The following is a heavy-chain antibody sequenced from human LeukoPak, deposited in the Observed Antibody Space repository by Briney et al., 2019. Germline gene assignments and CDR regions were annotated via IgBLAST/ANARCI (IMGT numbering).Heavy chain of an antibody. J-gene: IGHJ4*02. V-gene: IGHV4-39*01. Sequence: SISXXXXFWXXXXQPXXXXXXWIXSXSYSGSTYYNTSLKSPVSISVDTSKNQFSLKLSSVTAADTAVYYCAIVYDSGAYYGGQRGGGIDYWGQGTLVTVSS. CDR2: XSYSGST. CDR3: AIVYDSGAYYGGQRGGGIDY. D-gene: IGHD3-22*01. CDR1: SISXXXXF.